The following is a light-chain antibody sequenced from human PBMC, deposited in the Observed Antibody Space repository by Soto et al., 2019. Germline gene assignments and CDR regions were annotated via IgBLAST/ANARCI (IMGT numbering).Light chain of an antibody. V-gene: IGKV1-39*01. CDR3: QQSYRTPP. CDR2: AAS. CDR1: QSISSY. J-gene: IGKJ5*01. Sequence: DIQMTQSPSSLSASVGDRVTITFRASQSISSYLNWYQQKPGKAPKLLIYAASSLQSGVPSRFSGSGSGTDFTLTISSLQPEDFATYYCQQSYRTPPFGQGTRPAIK.